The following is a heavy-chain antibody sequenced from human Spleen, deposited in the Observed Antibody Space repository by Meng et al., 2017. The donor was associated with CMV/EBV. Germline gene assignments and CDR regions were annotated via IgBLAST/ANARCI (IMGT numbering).Heavy chain of an antibody. CDR3: ARSHCSGGSCYYVTPFDP. CDR1: GGTFSSYT. V-gene: IGHV1-69*02. Sequence: SEKVSCKASGGTFSSYTISWVRQAPGQGLEWMGRIIPILGIANYAQKFQGRVTITADKSTSTAYMELSSLRSEDTAVYYCARSHCSGGSCYYVTPFDPWGQGTLVTVSS. CDR2: IIPILGIA. J-gene: IGHJ5*02. D-gene: IGHD2-15*01.